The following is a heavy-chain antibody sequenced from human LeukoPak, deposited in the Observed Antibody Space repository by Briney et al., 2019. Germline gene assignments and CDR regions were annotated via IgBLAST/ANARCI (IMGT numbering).Heavy chain of an antibody. D-gene: IGHD1-1*01. J-gene: IGHJ4*02. CDR3: ARGRVTGTTVYDY. CDR1: GYTFTSYD. V-gene: IGHV1-8*03. Sequence: ASVKVSCKASGYTFTSYDINWVRQATGQGLEWMGWMNPNSGNTGYAQKFQGRVTITRNTSIGTAYMELSSLRSEDTAVYYCARGRVTGTTVYDYWGQGTLVTVFS. CDR2: MNPNSGNT.